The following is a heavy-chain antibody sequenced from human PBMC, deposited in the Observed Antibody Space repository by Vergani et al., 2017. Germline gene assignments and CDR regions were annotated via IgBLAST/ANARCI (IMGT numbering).Heavy chain of an antibody. CDR1: GGSISSYY. CDR3: ARGRGKSRGRGYEWVFDY. D-gene: IGHD5-12*01. V-gene: IGHV4-59*01. Sequence: QVQLQESGPGLVKPSETLSLTCTVSGGSISSYYWSWIRQPPGKGLEWIGYIYYSGSTNYNPSLKSRVTIPVDTSKNQFSLKRSSVTAADTAVYYCARGRGKSRGRGYEWVFDYWGQGTLVTVSS. CDR2: IYYSGST. J-gene: IGHJ4*02.